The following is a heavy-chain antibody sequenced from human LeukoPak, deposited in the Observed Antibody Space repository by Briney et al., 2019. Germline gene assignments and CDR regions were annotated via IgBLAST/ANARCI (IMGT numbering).Heavy chain of an antibody. V-gene: IGHV4-34*01. CDR1: GGSFSGYY. CDR2: INHSGST. Sequence: SETLSLTCAVYGGSFSGYYRSWIRQPPGKGLEWIGEINHSGSTNYNPSLKSRVTISVDTSKNQFSLKLSSVTAADTAVYYCARVRGREYYYGSGSPLNYYGMDVWGQGTTVTVSS. J-gene: IGHJ6*02. D-gene: IGHD3-10*01. CDR3: ARVRGREYYYGSGSPLNYYGMDV.